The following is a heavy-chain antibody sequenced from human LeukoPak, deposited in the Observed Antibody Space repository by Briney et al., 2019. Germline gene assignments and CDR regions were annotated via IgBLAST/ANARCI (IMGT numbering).Heavy chain of an antibody. CDR2: IKEDGGEI. CDR3: ARDRGGRSGLDD. J-gene: IGHJ4*02. Sequence: PGGSLRLSCAASGITFSRSWMSWVRQAPGKGLEWVAFIKEDGGEIFYVDSVMGRFTISRDNAENFLYLQMNSLRAEDTAVYYCARDRGGRSGLDDWGQGTLVIVSS. CDR1: GITFSRSW. V-gene: IGHV3-7*04. D-gene: IGHD2-15*01.